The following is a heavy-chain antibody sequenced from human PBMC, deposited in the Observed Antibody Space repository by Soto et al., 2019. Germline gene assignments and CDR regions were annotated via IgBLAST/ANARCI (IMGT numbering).Heavy chain of an antibody. J-gene: IGHJ3*02. V-gene: IGHV3-23*01. CDR2: ISGSRGRS. D-gene: IGHD3-10*02. Sequence: PGGSLRLSCAASGFTFSSYAMSVVRQVPGKGLEWVSAISGSRGRSYEADAVEGRSTISRVNAQITLSLRMSSLTDEDGAVYCCEKDGSCSGPAPDIWGPGTMVTVSS. CDR1: GFTFSSYA. CDR3: EKDGSCSGPAPDI.